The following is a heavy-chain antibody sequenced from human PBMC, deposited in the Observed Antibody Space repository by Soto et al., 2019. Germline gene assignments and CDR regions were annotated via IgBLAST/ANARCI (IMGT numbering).Heavy chain of an antibody. CDR1: GYTFTSYG. J-gene: IGHJ4*02. CDR3: ARDLVVQTTTGGVDF. CDR2: ISGYNGNT. Sequence: QVQLVQSGAEVKTPGASVKVSCKASGYTFTSYGVSWVRQAPGQGLEWMGWISGYNGNTNYAQKFQDRVAMTTDTSTNTAYMELRSLRSDDTAVYYCARDLVVQTTTGGVDFWGQGTLVTVSS. D-gene: IGHD2-2*01. V-gene: IGHV1-18*01.